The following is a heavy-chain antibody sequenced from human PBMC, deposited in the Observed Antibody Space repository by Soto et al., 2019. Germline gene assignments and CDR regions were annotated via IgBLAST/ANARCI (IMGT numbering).Heavy chain of an antibody. Sequence: PGGSLRLSCAASGFTFISYGIHWCRHSSGKGREWVGVISYDGSNKYYADSVKGRFTISRDNSKNTLYLQMNSLRAEDTAVYYCAKSGGGIPAAFMEDYYYYYGMDVWGQGTTVTVSS. CDR1: GFTFISYG. CDR2: ISYDGSNK. D-gene: IGHD2-2*01. V-gene: IGHV3-30*18. J-gene: IGHJ6*02. CDR3: AKSGGGIPAAFMEDYYYYYGMDV.